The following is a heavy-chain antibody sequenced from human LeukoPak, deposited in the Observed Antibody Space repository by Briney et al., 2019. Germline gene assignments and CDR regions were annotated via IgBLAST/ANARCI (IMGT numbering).Heavy chain of an antibody. J-gene: IGHJ5*02. Sequence: ASVKVSCKASGYTFTSYGITWVRQAHGGGLEWMGWISAYNGKTNYAQKFQGRVTMTTDTSTSTAYMEVSSLISDDTAVYYCARDKVATPTTLAFDPWGQGTLVTVSS. CDR3: ARDKVATPTTLAFDP. CDR1: GYTFTSYG. V-gene: IGHV1-18*01. CDR2: ISAYNGKT. D-gene: IGHD5-12*01.